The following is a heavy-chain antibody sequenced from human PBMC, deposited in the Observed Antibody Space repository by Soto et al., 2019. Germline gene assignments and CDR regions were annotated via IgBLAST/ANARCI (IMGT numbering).Heavy chain of an antibody. V-gene: IGHV3-74*01. CDR2: INNDGSNT. CDR1: GFTFSTYW. CDR3: ASDPLIGTTDYGLDV. D-gene: IGHD1-7*01. Sequence: EVQLVESGGGLVQPGGSLRLSCAASGFTFSTYWMHWVRQPPGKGLVWVSRINNDGSNTAYADSVKGRFTTSRDNAQSTLYLQMNSLRAEDTAVYYCASDPLIGTTDYGLDVWGQGTTVSVSS. J-gene: IGHJ6*02.